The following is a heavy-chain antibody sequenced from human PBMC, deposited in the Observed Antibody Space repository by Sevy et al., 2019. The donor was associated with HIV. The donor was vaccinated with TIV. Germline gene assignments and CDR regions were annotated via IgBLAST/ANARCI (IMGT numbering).Heavy chain of an antibody. V-gene: IGHV3-49*03. CDR3: TRVRGTISPYYYYGMDV. CDR1: GFTFGDYA. D-gene: IGHD3-16*01. Sequence: GGSLRLSCTASGFTFGDYAMSWCRQAPGKGLEWVGFIRSKTYGGTTEYAASAKGRLTISTDDSKSIAYLQMNSLKTEDTAVYYCTRVRGTISPYYYYGMDVWGQGTTVTVSS. J-gene: IGHJ6*02. CDR2: IRSKTYGGTT.